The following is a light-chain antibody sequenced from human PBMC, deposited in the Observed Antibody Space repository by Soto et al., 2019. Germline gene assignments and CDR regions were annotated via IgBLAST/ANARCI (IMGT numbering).Light chain of an antibody. V-gene: IGLV2-14*01. CDR2: EVS. CDR3: GSYTNTTDV. J-gene: IGLJ1*01. CDR1: STDVDDFYL. Sequence: QSALTQPASVSGSPGQSITISCTAASTDVDDFYLVSWYQHHPGKAPKLIIYEVSHRPSGVSPRFSASTSANTASLTISGLKAEDEADYYCGSYTNTTDVLGTGTKVTVL.